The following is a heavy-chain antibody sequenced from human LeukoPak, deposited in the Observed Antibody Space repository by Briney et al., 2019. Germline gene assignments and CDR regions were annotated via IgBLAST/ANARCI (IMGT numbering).Heavy chain of an antibody. J-gene: IGHJ4*02. V-gene: IGHV1-69*13. CDR2: IIPIFGTA. D-gene: IGHD3-10*01. CDR1: GGTFSSYA. Sequence: SVKVSCKASGGTFSSYAISWVRQAPGQGLEWMGGIIPIFGTANYAQKFQGRVTITADESTSTAYMGLSSLRSEDTAVYYCASDHDLWGSGTHGDYWGQGTLVTVSS. CDR3: ASDHDLWGSGTHGDY.